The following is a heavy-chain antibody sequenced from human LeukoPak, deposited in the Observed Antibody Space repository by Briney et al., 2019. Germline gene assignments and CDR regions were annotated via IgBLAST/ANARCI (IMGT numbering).Heavy chain of an antibody. CDR2: INTYNGNT. D-gene: IGHD6-6*01. Sequence: GASVKVSCKAPANTFTSYEVTWVRQAPGQWLEWMGWINTYNGNTNYAQNLQGRVTMTTDTSTSTAYMELRSLRSNDTAVYYCARENGSSADYWGQGTLVTVSS. CDR1: ANTFTSYE. V-gene: IGHV1-18*04. J-gene: IGHJ4*02. CDR3: ARENGSSADY.